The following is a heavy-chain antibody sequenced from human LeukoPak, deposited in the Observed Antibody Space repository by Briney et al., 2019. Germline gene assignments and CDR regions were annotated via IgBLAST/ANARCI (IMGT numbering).Heavy chain of an antibody. V-gene: IGHV3-30*02. J-gene: IGHJ4*02. CDR1: GFTFSSYG. CDR3: ATDIHCSSTSCKGY. D-gene: IGHD2-2*01. Sequence: GGSLRLSCAASGFTFSSYGMHWVRQAPGKGLEWVAFIRYDGSNKYYADSVKGRFTISRDNSKNTLYLQMNSLRSEDTAVYYCATDIHCSSTSCKGYWGQGTLVTVSS. CDR2: IRYDGSNK.